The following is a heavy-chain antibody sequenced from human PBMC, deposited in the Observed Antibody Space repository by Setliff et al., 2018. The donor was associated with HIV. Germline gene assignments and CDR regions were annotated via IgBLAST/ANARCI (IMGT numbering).Heavy chain of an antibody. CDR1: GFSFSQYG. V-gene: IGHV3-33*01. D-gene: IGHD6-19*01. CDR3: ASDQQWLAQGWGGPHY. J-gene: IGHJ4*02. Sequence: PGGSLRLSCAESGFSFSQYGMHWVRQAPGKGLEWVAVIWYDGTNKNYGDSVKGRFAISRDNSKNTLYLQMNRLRAEDTAVYYCASDQQWLAQGWGGPHYWGQGTLVTVSS. CDR2: IWYDGTNK.